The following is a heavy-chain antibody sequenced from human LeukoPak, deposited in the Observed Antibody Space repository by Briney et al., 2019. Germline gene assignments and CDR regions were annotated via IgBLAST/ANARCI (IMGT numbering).Heavy chain of an antibody. CDR3: ARDPVRYFDWLEYFDY. Sequence: SETLSLTCIVSGDSINNDTYYWNWIRQPPGKGLEWIGSIYHSGSTYYNPSLKSRVTISVDTSKNQFSLKLSSVTAADTAVYYCARDPVRYFDWLEYFDYWGQGTLVTVSS. V-gene: IGHV4-39*07. J-gene: IGHJ4*02. CDR1: GDSINNDTYY. D-gene: IGHD3-9*01. CDR2: IYHSGST.